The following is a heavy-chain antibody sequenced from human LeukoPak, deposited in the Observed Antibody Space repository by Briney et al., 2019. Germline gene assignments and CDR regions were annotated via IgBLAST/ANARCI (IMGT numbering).Heavy chain of an antibody. Sequence: GGSLRLFCAASGFTFSSYSMNWVRQAPGKGLEWVSYISSSSSTIYYADSVKGRFTISRDNAKNSLYLQMNSLRDEDTAVYYCARDQEGYSYGEDYYGMDVWGQGTTVTVSS. CDR2: ISSSSSTI. D-gene: IGHD5-18*01. CDR1: GFTFSSYS. V-gene: IGHV3-48*02. J-gene: IGHJ6*02. CDR3: ARDQEGYSYGEDYYGMDV.